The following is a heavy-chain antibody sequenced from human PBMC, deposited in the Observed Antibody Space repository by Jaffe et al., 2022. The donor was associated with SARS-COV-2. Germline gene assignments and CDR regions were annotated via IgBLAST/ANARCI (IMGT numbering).Heavy chain of an antibody. D-gene: IGHD2-8*01. CDR1: GGTFSSYT. J-gene: IGHJ5*02. Sequence: QVQVVQSGAEVRKPGSSVKVSCKASGGTFSSYTISWVRQAPGQGLEWMGSIIPILGTADYAQKFQGRVTITADKSTSTAYMELSSLKSEDTAVYYCAIWDCTNGVCSNPWGQGTLVTVSS. CDR2: IIPILGTA. V-gene: IGHV1-69*08. CDR3: AIWDCTNGVCSNP.